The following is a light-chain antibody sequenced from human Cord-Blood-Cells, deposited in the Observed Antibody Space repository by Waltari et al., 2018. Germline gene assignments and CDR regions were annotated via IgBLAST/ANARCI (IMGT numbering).Light chain of an antibody. Sequence: QSALTQPASVSGSPGQSITISCTGTSSDVGSYNLVSWYQQHPGKAPKLMIYEGSKRPSGVSHLFSGSKSGNTASLTISVLQAEDEADYYCCSYAGSSTWVFGGGTKLTVL. J-gene: IGLJ3*02. CDR3: CSYAGSSTWV. V-gene: IGLV2-23*01. CDR2: EGS. CDR1: SSDVGSYNL.